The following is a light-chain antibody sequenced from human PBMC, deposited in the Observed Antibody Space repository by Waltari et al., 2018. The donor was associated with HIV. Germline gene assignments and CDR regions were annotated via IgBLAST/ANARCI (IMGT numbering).Light chain of an antibody. J-gene: IGKJ1*01. CDR3: QQYNSYSWT. V-gene: IGKV1-5*03. CDR1: QTISSW. Sequence: DIQMTQSPSTLSASVGDSVTITCRASQTISSWLAWYQQKPGKAPNLLIYKASSLETGVPSRFSGSGYGTEFTLTISSLQPDDFATYYCQQYNSYSWTFGQGTKVEI. CDR2: KAS.